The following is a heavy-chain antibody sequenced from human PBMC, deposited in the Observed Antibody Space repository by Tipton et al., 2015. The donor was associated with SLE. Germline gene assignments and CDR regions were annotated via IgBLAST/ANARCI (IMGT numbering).Heavy chain of an antibody. J-gene: IGHJ5*02. CDR3: ARDMGLRRAGHGGWFDP. CDR1: GFTFSSYA. D-gene: IGHD6-19*01. CDR2: ISYDGSNK. Sequence: SLRLSCAASGFTFSSYAMHWVRQAPGKGLEWVAVISYDGSNKYYADSVKGRFTISRDNSKNTLYLQMNSLRAEDTAVYYCARDMGLRRAGHGGWFDPWGQGTLVTVSS. V-gene: IGHV3-30-3*01.